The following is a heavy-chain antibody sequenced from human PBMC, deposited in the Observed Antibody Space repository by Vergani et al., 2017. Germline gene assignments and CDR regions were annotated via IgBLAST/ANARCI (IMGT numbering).Heavy chain of an antibody. CDR3: ARYRLRRDTGYRRYMVRGPPAHYGMDV. CDR2: IYYSGST. D-gene: IGHD3-10*01. Sequence: QVQLQESGPGLVQPSQTLSLTCTVSGGSISSGDYYWSWIRQPPGKGLEWIGYIYYSGSTYYNPSLKSRVTISVDTSKNQFSLKLSSVTAADTAVYYCARYRLRRDTGYRRYMVRGPPAHYGMDVWGQGTTVTVSS. CDR1: GGSISSGDYY. J-gene: IGHJ6*02. V-gene: IGHV4-30-4*01.